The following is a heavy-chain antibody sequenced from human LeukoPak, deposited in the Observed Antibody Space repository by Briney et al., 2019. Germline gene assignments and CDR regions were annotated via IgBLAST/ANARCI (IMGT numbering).Heavy chain of an antibody. V-gene: IGHV3-7*03. J-gene: IGHJ3*01. Sequence: GGSLRLSCAVSGFTFSVFWMSWSRQAPGKGLEWVASINSDGSEGYYADVVKGRFTISRDNAENSLYLQINSLRAEDTAVYYCARSSYSSSSSVWGQGTMVTVSS. CDR3: ARSSYSSSSSV. D-gene: IGHD6-6*01. CDR1: GFTFSVFW. CDR2: INSDGSEG.